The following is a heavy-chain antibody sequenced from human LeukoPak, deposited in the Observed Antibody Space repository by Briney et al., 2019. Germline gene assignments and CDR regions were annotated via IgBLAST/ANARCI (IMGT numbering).Heavy chain of an antibody. V-gene: IGHV3-74*01. CDR2: INSDGSST. Sequence: GGSLRLSCAASGFTFSSYWMHWVRQAPGKGLVWVSRINSDGSSTSYADSVKGRFTISRDNAKNSLYLQMNSLRAEDTALYYCAREGSSLNFDYWGQGTLVTVSS. D-gene: IGHD6-13*01. CDR3: AREGSSLNFDY. J-gene: IGHJ4*02. CDR1: GFTFSSYW.